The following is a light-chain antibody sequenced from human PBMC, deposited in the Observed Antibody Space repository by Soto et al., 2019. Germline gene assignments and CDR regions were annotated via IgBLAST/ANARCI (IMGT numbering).Light chain of an antibody. CDR2: EVS. CDR3: SSFAGSKNLI. J-gene: IGLJ2*01. Sequence: QSALTQPPSSPGSPGQSFTISCSGSSSDVGVYKYVSWYQQHPGKAPKLMIYEVSKRPSGVPDRFSGSKSGNTASLTVSGLQSEDEADYYCSSFAGSKNLIFGGGTKLTVL. V-gene: IGLV2-8*01. CDR1: SSDVGVYKY.